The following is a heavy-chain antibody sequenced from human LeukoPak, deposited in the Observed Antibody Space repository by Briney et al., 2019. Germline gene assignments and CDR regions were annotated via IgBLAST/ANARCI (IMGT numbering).Heavy chain of an antibody. Sequence: SETLSLTCTVSGGSISSSSYYWGWIRQPPGKGLEWIGSIYYSGSTYYNPSLKCRVTISVDTSKNQFSLKLSSVTAADTAVYYCATELTPSGYFDYWGQGTLVTVSS. CDR1: GGSISSSSYY. J-gene: IGHJ4*02. CDR3: ATELTPSGYFDY. V-gene: IGHV4-39*01. D-gene: IGHD3-10*01. CDR2: IYYSGST.